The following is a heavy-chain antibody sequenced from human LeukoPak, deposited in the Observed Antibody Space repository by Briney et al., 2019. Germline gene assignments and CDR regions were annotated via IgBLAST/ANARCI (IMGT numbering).Heavy chain of an antibody. V-gene: IGHV3-7*01. D-gene: IGHD3-3*01. Sequence: PGGSLRLSCAASGFNISDFWMTWVRQAPGKGLEWVANIKEDGTEKHLVDSVKGRFTISRDNAKNSLYLQMNSLRAEDTAVYYCARDQVYAFWSGRFDYYYYYMDVWGKGTTVTVSS. CDR3: ARDQVYAFWSGRFDYYYYYMDV. J-gene: IGHJ6*03. CDR2: IKEDGTEK. CDR1: GFNISDFW.